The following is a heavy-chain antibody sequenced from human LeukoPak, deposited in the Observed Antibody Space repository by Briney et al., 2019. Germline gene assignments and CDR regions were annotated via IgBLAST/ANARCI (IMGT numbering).Heavy chain of an antibody. D-gene: IGHD2-21*01. J-gene: IGHJ4*02. Sequence: SETLSLTCTVSGGSISSGGYYWSWIRQHPGKGLEWIGYIYYSGSTYYNPSLKSRVTISVDTSKNQFSLKLSSVTAADTAVYYCARANSPLFDYWGQGTLVTASS. CDR1: GGSISSGGYY. V-gene: IGHV4-31*03. CDR3: ARANSPLFDY. CDR2: IYYSGST.